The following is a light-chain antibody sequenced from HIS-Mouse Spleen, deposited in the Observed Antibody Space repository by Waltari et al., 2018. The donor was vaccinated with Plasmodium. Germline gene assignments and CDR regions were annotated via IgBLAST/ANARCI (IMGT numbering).Light chain of an antibody. Sequence: SYVLTQPPSVSVAPGKTARITCWGNNIGSKRGHWYQQKPGQAPVLVVYDDSDRPSGIPERFSGSNSGNTATLTISRVEAGDEADYYCQVWDSSSDHRVFGGGTKLTVL. CDR2: DDS. V-gene: IGLV3-21*03. CDR1: NIGSKR. J-gene: IGLJ3*02. CDR3: QVWDSSSDHRV.